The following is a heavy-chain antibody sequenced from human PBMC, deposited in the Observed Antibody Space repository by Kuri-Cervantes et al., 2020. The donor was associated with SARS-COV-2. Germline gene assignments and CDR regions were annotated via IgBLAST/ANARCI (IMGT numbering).Heavy chain of an antibody. CDR2: IYHSGST. J-gene: IGHJ6*03. CDR1: GYSISSGYY. V-gene: IGHV4-38-2*01. CDR3: ARATAMAPYYYYYYYMDV. Sequence: GSLRLSCAVSGYSISSGYYWGWIRQPPGKGLEWIGSIYHSGSTYYNPSLKSRVTISVGTFKNQFSLKLSSVTAADTAVYYCARATAMAPYYYYYYYMDVWGKGTTVTVSS. D-gene: IGHD5-18*01.